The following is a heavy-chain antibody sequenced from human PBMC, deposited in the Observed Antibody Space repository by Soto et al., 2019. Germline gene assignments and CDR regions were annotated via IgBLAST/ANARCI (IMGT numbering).Heavy chain of an antibody. V-gene: IGHV6-1*01. Sequence: PSQTLSLTCAISGDSVSSNSADWNWIRQSPSRGLEWLGRTYYRSKWYNEYAVSVKGRITIKPDTSKNQFSLQLNSVIPEDTAVYYCAGMQDGALAYWGQGTLVTVSS. CDR3: AGMQDGALAY. D-gene: IGHD1-26*01. CDR1: GDSVSSNSAD. CDR2: TYYRSKWYN. J-gene: IGHJ4*02.